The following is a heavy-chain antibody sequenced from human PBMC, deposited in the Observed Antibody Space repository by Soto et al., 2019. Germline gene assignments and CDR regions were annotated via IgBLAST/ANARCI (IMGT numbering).Heavy chain of an antibody. CDR2: ISQSEGM. CDR3: ARGVRRGRVGNWLNR. Sequence: SETLSLTCTVHGGPFSGYYWSWVRQAPGKGLEWIGEISQSEGMKYNPSLKSRAAISEDTSKTQFSLKLTSLTAADTAVYYCARGVRRGRVGNWLNRWGQGNLVTVSS. J-gene: IGHJ5*02. CDR1: GGPFSGYY. V-gene: IGHV4-34*01. D-gene: IGHD1-1*01.